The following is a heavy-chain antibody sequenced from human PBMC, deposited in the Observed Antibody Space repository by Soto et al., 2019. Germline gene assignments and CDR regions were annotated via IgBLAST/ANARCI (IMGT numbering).Heavy chain of an antibody. CDR1: GYTFTSYD. V-gene: IGHV1-8*02. CDR2: MNPNSGNT. J-gene: IGHJ3*02. D-gene: IGHD3-3*01. Sequence: ASVKVSCKASGYTFTSYDINWVRQATGQGLEWMGWMNPNSGNTGYAQKFQGRVTMTRNTSISTAYMELSSLRSEDTAVYYCARLGQDDFWSGYYAFDIWGQGTMVTVSS. CDR3: ARLGQDDFWSGYYAFDI.